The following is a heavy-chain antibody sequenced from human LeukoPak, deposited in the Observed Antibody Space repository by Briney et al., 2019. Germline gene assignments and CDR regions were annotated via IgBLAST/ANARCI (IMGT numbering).Heavy chain of an antibody. CDR2: IDPSDSYT. CDR3: ARRVTFSDDAFDI. V-gene: IGHV5-10-1*01. CDR1: GYSFTSYW. Sequence: ESLKISCKGSGYSFTSYWISWVRQMPGKGLEWMGRIDPSDSYTNYSPSFQGHVTISADKSISTAYLQWSSLKASDTAMYYCARRVTFSDDAFDIWGQGSMVTVSS. D-gene: IGHD1-26*01. J-gene: IGHJ3*02.